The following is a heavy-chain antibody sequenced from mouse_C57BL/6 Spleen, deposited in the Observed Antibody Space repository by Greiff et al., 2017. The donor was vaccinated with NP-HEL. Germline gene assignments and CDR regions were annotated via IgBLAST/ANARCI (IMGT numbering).Heavy chain of an antibody. V-gene: IGHV3-6*01. Sequence: EVKLQQSGPGLVKPSQSLSLTCSVTGYSITSGYYWNWIRQFPGNKLEWMGYISYDGSNNYNPSLKNRISITRDTSKNQFFLKLNSVTTEDTATYYCARDTTVVDYYAMDYWGQGTSVTVSS. D-gene: IGHD1-1*01. CDR2: ISYDGSN. CDR3: ARDTTVVDYYAMDY. J-gene: IGHJ4*01. CDR1: GYSITSGYY.